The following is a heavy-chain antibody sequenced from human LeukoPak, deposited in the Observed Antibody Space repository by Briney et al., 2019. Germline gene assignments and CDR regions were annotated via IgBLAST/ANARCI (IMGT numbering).Heavy chain of an antibody. CDR1: GFTFSSYW. CDR3: ARDSIIPKYSSSWYVDAFDI. CDR2: IKQYGSEK. V-gene: IGHV3-7*01. J-gene: IGHJ3*02. Sequence: GGSLRLSCAASGFTFSSYWMSWVRQAPGKGLEWVANIKQYGSEKYYVDSVKGRFTISRDNAKNSLYLQMNSLRAEDTAVYYCARDSIIPKYSSSWYVDAFDIWGQGTMVTVSS. D-gene: IGHD6-13*01.